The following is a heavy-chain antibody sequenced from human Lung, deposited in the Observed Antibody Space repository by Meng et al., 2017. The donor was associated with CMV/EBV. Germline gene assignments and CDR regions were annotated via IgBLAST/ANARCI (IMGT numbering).Heavy chain of an antibody. CDR3: ARAPWAYCTKTSCYGFDP. D-gene: IGHD2-2*01. CDR1: GYTFTNYY. CDR2: INPSGGST. V-gene: IGHV1-46*01. Sequence: ASVKVSXKASGYTFTNYYMHWVRQAPGQGLEWMGIINPSGGSTNYAQKFQGRVTMTRDTSTSTVYMELSSLRSEDTAMYYCARAPWAYCTKTSCYGFDPWGKGNXVNGAS. J-gene: IGHJ5*02.